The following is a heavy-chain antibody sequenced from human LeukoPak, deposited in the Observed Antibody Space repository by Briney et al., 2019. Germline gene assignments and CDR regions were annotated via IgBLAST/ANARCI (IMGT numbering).Heavy chain of an antibody. J-gene: IGHJ4*02. CDR2: ITGNGVST. Sequence: GGSLRLSCAASGFTFNTYTMNWVRLVPGKGLEWVSLITGNGVSTYYADSVKGRFTISRDNSKHTLYLQMNSLRAEDTALYYCAKGLRSSSWYSDSWGQGTLVTVSS. D-gene: IGHD6-13*01. V-gene: IGHV3-23*01. CDR1: GFTFNTYT. CDR3: AKGLRSSSWYSDS.